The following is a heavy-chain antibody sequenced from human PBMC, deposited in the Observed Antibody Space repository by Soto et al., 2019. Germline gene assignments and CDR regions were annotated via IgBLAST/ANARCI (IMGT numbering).Heavy chain of an antibody. CDR3: ARANGDLTGDRRAAFDI. D-gene: IGHD7-27*01. J-gene: IGHJ3*02. CDR2: ISYDGSNK. Sequence: GGSLRLSCAASGFTFSSYAMHWVRQAPGKGLEWVAVISYDGSNKYYADSVKGRFTISRDNSKNTLYLQMNSLRAEDTAVYYCARANGDLTGDRRAAFDIWGQGTMVTVSS. V-gene: IGHV3-30*04. CDR1: GFTFSSYA.